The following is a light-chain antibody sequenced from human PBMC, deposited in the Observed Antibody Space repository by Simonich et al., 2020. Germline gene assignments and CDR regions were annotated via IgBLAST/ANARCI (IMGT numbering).Light chain of an antibody. J-gene: IGKJ1*01. CDR1: QSVLYSSNNKNY. Sequence: DIVLTQSPDSLAVSLGERATINCTSSQSVLYSSNNKNYLAWYQQKPGQPPKLLIYWASTRESGVPDRISGSGSGTDFTLTISSLQAEDVAVYYCQQYYSTPSWTFGQGTKVEIK. V-gene: IGKV4-1*01. CDR2: WAS. CDR3: QQYYSTPSWT.